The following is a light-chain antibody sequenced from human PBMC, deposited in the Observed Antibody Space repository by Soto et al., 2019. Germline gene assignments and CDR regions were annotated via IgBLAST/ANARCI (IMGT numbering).Light chain of an antibody. Sequence: QSVLTQPPSVSGAPGQRITISCTGSSSNFGAGYDVHWYQQLPGTAPKLLIYANSNRPSGVPDRFSGSKSGTSASLAITGLQAEDEADYYCQSYDSSLSGSLVFGGGTKATVL. CDR2: ANS. CDR3: QSYDSSLSGSLV. CDR1: SSNFGAGYD. J-gene: IGLJ2*01. V-gene: IGLV1-40*01.